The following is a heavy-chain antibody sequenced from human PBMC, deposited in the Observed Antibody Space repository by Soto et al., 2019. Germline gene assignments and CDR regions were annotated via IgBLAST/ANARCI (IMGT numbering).Heavy chain of an antibody. CDR2: LYYSGKT. CDR3: EKNLPRTGRFDH. Sequence: QLQLHESGPGLVKPSETLSLSCTLSGASITSTTYFCAWIRKPPGKGLEWVGSLYYSGKTHDNPSLKNRVNISVDRSTNQFSMQISSVTAADPAVYYCEKNLPRTGRFDHWGQGSLVTVSS. CDR1: GASITSTTYF. V-gene: IGHV4-39*01. J-gene: IGHJ4*02.